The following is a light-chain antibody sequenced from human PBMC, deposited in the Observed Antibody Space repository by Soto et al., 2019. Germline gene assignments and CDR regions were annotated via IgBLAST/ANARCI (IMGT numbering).Light chain of an antibody. Sequence: DIQMTHSPSSLSASVGDRVTITCRASQSISSYLNWYQQKPGKAPKLLIYAASSLQSGVPSRFSGSGSGTDFTLTISRLDPEDFAVYYCQQYGSSPSFGQGTKVDIK. CDR2: AAS. V-gene: IGKV1-39*01. CDR3: QQYGSSPS. J-gene: IGKJ1*01. CDR1: QSISSY.